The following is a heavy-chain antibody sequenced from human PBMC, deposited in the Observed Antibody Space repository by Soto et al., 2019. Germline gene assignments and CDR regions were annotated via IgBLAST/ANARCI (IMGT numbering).Heavy chain of an antibody. Sequence: QVQLVQSGAEVKKPGASVKVSCKASGYTFTSYDINWVRQATGQGLEWMGWMNPNSGNTGYAQKFQGKVTMTRTTSISTADMELSSMRSEDTAVYYCATPPLVAAHHDAFDIWGQGTMVTVSS. CDR2: MNPNSGNT. V-gene: IGHV1-8*01. CDR1: GYTFTSYD. J-gene: IGHJ3*02. D-gene: IGHD6-25*01. CDR3: ATPPLVAAHHDAFDI.